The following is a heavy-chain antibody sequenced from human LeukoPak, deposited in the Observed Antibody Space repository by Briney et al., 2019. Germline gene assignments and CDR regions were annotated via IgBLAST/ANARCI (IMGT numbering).Heavy chain of an antibody. V-gene: IGHV3-21*01. CDR3: ARDELGYCSSTSCPRNYGMDV. Sequence: NPGGSLRLSCAASGFTFSSYSMNWVRQAPGKGLEWVSSISSSSYIYYADSVKGRFTISRDNAKNSLYLQMNSLRAEDTAVYYCARDELGYCSSTSCPRNYGMDVWGEGTTVTVSS. CDR2: ISSSSYI. CDR1: GFTFSSYS. J-gene: IGHJ6*04. D-gene: IGHD2-2*03.